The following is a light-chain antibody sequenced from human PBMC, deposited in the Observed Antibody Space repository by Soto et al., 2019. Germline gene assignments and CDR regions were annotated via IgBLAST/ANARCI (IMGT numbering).Light chain of an antibody. CDR3: QQYGNSPIT. J-gene: IGKJ5*01. Sequence: EIVLTQSPGTLSLSPGDRATLSCRASQSVTSSYLAWYQQKPGQAPRLLIYGASSRATGIPDRLSGSGSGTDLTLTISRLEPEDFAVYYCQQYGNSPITFGQGTRLEIK. CDR2: GAS. CDR1: QSVTSSY. V-gene: IGKV3-20*01.